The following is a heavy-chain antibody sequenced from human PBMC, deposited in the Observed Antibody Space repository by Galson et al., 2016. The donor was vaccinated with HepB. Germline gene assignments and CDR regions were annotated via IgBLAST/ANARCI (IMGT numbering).Heavy chain of an antibody. J-gene: IGHJ4*02. V-gene: IGHV3-23*01. Sequence: SLRLSCAASGFTFGESSMSWVRQAPGKGLEWVSTIRDGGGRTYYVDSVRGRFTTSRDSSRNTLFLQMNSLTSEDTALYFCATTPTDGGDGYNSGFDYWGPGTLVTVSS. CDR1: GFTFGESS. CDR2: IRDGGGRT. CDR3: ATTPTDGGDGYNSGFDY. D-gene: IGHD5-24*01.